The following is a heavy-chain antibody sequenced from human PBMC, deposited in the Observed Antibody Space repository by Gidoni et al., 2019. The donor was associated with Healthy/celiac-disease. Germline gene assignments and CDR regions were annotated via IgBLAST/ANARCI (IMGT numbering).Heavy chain of an antibody. D-gene: IGHD3-22*01. J-gene: IGHJ3*02. CDR3: ARAYYYDSSGYPRGDAFDI. V-gene: IGHV1-18*01. Sequence: QVQLVQSGAEVKKPGASVKVSCKASGYTFTSYGISWVRQAPGQGLEWMGWISAYNGNTNYAQKLQGRVTMTTDTSTSTAYMELRSLRSDDTAVYYCARAYYYDSSGYPRGDAFDIWGQGTMVTVSS. CDR2: ISAYNGNT. CDR1: GYTFTSYG.